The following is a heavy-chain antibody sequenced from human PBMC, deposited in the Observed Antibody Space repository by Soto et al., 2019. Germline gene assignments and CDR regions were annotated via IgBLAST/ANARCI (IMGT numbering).Heavy chain of an antibody. CDR1: GYTFTSYG. J-gene: IGHJ3*02. D-gene: IGHD4-17*01. V-gene: IGHV1-18*01. CDR3: ARDQEHDYGDYAGAFDI. CDR2: ISAYNGNT. Sequence: VASVKVSCKASGYTFTSYGISWVRQAPGQGLEWMGWISAYNGNTNYAQKLQGRVTMTTDTSTSTAYMELRSLRSDDTAVYYCARDQEHDYGDYAGAFDIWGQGTMVTVSS.